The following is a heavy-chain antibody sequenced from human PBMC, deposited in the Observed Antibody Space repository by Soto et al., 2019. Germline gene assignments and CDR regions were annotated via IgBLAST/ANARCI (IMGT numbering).Heavy chain of an antibody. CDR3: VRDRGTTLRMDV. J-gene: IGHJ6*02. Sequence: PSETLSLTCSVSGASITSGGSYWTWIRQHPGKGLEWIGNILYSEKNYYNPSLKSRVTISLDTSKNQFSLKVNSVTAADTAVYYCVRDRGTTLRMDVWDQGTTVTVSS. CDR2: ILYSEKN. V-gene: IGHV4-31*03. CDR1: GASITSGGSY. D-gene: IGHD3-10*01.